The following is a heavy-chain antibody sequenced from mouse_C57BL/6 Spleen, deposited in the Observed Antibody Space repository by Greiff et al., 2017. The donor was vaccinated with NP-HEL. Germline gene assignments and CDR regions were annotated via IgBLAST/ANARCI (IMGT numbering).Heavy chain of an antibody. Sequence: EVQLVESGPGLVKPSQSLSLTCSVTGYSISSGYYWNWIRQFPGNKLEWMGYISYDGSNNYNPSLKNRISITRDTSKNQFFLKLNSVTTEDTATYYWARISRYWYFDVWGTGTTVTVSS. CDR1: GYSISSGYY. V-gene: IGHV3-6*01. CDR3: ARISRYWYFDV. CDR2: ISYDGSN. J-gene: IGHJ1*03. D-gene: IGHD1-1*01.